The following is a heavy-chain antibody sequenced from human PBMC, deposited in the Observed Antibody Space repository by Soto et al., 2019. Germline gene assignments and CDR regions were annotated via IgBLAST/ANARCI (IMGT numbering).Heavy chain of an antibody. CDR2: ISSRTSNT. J-gene: IGHJ4*02. Sequence: QVQLVESGGGLVKPGGSLRLSCAVSGFTFSDYYMTWIRQAPGKGLEWVSYISSRTSNTNYADSVKGRFTISRDNAKNSLFRQMNSLRAEDTAVYYCARGRGAAADYFDFWGQGTLVTVSS. V-gene: IGHV3-11*05. D-gene: IGHD6-13*01. CDR1: GFTFSDYY. CDR3: ARGRGAAADYFDF.